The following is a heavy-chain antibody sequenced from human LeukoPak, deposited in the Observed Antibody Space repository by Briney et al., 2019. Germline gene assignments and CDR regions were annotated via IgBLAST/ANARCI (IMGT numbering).Heavy chain of an antibody. D-gene: IGHD1-1*01. J-gene: IGHJ4*02. V-gene: IGHV3-74*01. CDR3: VRLLDVDY. Sequence: GGSLRLSCAASGFTFRNYWMHWVRQAPGKGVVWVSSINPDGATTDYAGSVKGRFTISRDNAKNMVYLQMDSLRAEDTAVYYCVRLLDVDYWGQGNLVTVSS. CDR1: GFTFRNYW. CDR2: INPDGATT.